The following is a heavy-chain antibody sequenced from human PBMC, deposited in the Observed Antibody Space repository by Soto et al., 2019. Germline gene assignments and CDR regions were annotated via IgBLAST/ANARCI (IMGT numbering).Heavy chain of an antibody. CDR2: IDPRDSHA. D-gene: IGHD3-22*01. Sequence: GASLKISCKGSGYSFAGYWITWVRQKPGKGLEWMGRIDPRDSHAYYSPSFRGHVTISATKSITTVFLQWSSLRASDTAMYYCARQIYDSDTGPNFQYYFDSWGQGTPVTVSS. CDR3: ARQIYDSDTGPNFQYYFDS. J-gene: IGHJ4*02. V-gene: IGHV5-10-1*01. CDR1: GYSFAGYW.